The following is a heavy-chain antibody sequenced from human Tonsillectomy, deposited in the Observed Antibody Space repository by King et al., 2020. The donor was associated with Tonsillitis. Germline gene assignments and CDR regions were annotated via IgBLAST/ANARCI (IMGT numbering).Heavy chain of an antibody. J-gene: IGHJ4*02. V-gene: IGHV5-51*01. CDR3: ARHMKSMVGSYWSFFDY. CDR1: GYSFTSYW. Sequence: VQLVESGAEVKMPGETLKISCKGSGYSFTSYWIGWVRQMPGKGLEWMGMIYPGDSDTRYSPSFEGQVTISADKSISTAYLQWSSLKASDTAIYYCARHMKSMVGSYWSFFDYWGQGTLVTVSS. CDR2: IYPGDSDT. D-gene: IGHD1-26*01.